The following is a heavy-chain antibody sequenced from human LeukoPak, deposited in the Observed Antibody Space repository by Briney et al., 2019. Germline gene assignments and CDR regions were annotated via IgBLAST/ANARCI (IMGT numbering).Heavy chain of an antibody. D-gene: IGHD1-1*01. Sequence: ASETLSLTCDVSVGSMNRDHFYWAWIRQPPGKGLEWIGYIYYSGSTNYNPSLKSRVTISVDTSKNQFSLKLSSVTAADTAVYYCARHFSPGTTRRQYYFDYWGQGTLVTVSS. CDR2: IYYSGST. CDR1: VGSMNRDHFY. J-gene: IGHJ4*02. V-gene: IGHV4-59*08. CDR3: ARHFSPGTTRRQYYFDY.